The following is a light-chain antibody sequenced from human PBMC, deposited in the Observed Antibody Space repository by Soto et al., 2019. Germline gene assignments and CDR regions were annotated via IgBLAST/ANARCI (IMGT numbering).Light chain of an antibody. CDR3: NSYTNSSAVV. Sequence: QSVLTQPPSASGSPGQSVTIPCTGTYSDICAYNYVSWYQQRPGEAPKLLVYEVTNRPSCVSDRLSGSKYDKMASSTSSGLQAEDEADYYCNSYTNSSAVVFGGGTKVTVL. J-gene: IGLJ2*01. CDR1: YSDICAYNY. CDR2: EVT. V-gene: IGLV2-14*01.